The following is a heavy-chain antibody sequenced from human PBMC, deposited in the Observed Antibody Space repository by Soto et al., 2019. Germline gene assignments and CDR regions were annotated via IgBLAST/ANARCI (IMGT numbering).Heavy chain of an antibody. CDR1: GGSFSGYY. CDR2: IIHYGST. CDR3: AREACSTTSCYHD. Sequence: QAHLQQWGAGLLKPSETLSLTCAVYGGSFSGYYWSWIRQPPGKGLEWIGEIIHYGSTNQNPSLKSRVTLSIDTSKNQFSLKLSSVTAADTAVYYCAREACSTTSCYHDWGQGTTVTVSS. J-gene: IGHJ6*02. D-gene: IGHD2-2*01. V-gene: IGHV4-34*02.